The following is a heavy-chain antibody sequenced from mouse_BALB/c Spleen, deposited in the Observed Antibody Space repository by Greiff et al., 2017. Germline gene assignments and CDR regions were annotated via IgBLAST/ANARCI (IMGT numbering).Heavy chain of an antibody. J-gene: IGHJ4*01. V-gene: IGHV3-8*02. CDR3: ARFYDDYDHAMDY. Sequence: EVKLVESGPSLVKPSQTLSLTCSVTGDSITSGYWNWIRKFPGNKLEYMGYISYSGSTYYNPSLKSRISITRDTSKNQYYLQLNSVTTEDTATYYGARFYDDYDHAMDYWGQGTSVTVSS. CDR1: GDSITSGY. CDR2: ISYSGST. D-gene: IGHD2-4*01.